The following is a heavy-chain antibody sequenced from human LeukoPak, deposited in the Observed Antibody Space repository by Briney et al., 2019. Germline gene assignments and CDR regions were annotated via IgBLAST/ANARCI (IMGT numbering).Heavy chain of an antibody. D-gene: IGHD6-19*01. CDR3: ARRPQRRGWYSTFDY. CDR2: IYYSGST. Sequence: PSETLSLTCTVSGGSISSYYRSWIRQPPGKGLEWIGYIYYSGSTNYNPSLKSRVTISVDTSKNQFSLKLSSVTAADTAVYYCARRPQRRGWYSTFDYWGQGTLVTVSS. CDR1: GGSISSYY. V-gene: IGHV4-59*12. J-gene: IGHJ4*02.